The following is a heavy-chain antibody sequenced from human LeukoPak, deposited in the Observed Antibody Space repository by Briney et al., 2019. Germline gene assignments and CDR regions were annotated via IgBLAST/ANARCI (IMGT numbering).Heavy chain of an antibody. CDR3: AKGNPMVRGVIIRPFDY. CDR1: GFTFSSYA. Sequence: PGGSLRLSCAASGFTFSSYAMNWVRQAPGKGLEWVSAISGSGGSTYYADSVKGRFTISRDNSKNTLYLQMNSLRAEDTAVYYCAKGNPMVRGVIIRPFDYWGQGTLVTVSS. V-gene: IGHV3-23*01. CDR2: ISGSGGST. D-gene: IGHD3-10*01. J-gene: IGHJ4*02.